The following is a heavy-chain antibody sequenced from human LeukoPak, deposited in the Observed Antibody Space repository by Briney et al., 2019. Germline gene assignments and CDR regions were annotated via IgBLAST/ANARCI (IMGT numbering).Heavy chain of an antibody. CDR3: ARGFGKVAANVFGGYTMDV. V-gene: IGHV3-66*02. CDR1: GFTVNSNY. J-gene: IGHJ6*02. D-gene: IGHD6-6*01. CDR2: IYTGGST. Sequence: PGGSLRLSCAASGFTVNSNYMSWVRQAPGKGLEWVSLIYTGGSTYYADSVKGRFTISRDNSKNTLYLQMNSLRPGDTAVYYCARGFGKVAANVFGGYTMDVWGQGTTVTVSS.